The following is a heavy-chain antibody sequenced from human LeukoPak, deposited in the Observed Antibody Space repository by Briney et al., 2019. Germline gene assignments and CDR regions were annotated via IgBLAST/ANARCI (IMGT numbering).Heavy chain of an antibody. CDR3: AKDQLGFHI. CDR1: GYTFTSYG. V-gene: IGHV1-18*01. CDR2: ISAYNGNT. D-gene: IGHD1-1*01. Sequence: RASVKVSCKASGYTFTSYGISWVRQAPGQGLEWTGWISAYNGNTNYAQKLQGRVTMTTDTSTSTAYMELRSLRAEDTAVYYCAKDQLGFHIWGQGTLVTVSS. J-gene: IGHJ3*02.